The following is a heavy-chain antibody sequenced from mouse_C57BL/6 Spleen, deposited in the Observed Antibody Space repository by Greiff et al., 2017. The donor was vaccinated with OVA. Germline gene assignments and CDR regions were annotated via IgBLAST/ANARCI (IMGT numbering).Heavy chain of an antibody. V-gene: IGHV1-80*01. D-gene: IGHD2-4*01. CDR2: IYPGDGDT. J-gene: IGHJ2*01. Sequence: QVQLQQSGAELVKPGASVKISCKASGYAFSSYWMNWVKQRPGKGLEWIGQIYPGDGDTNYNGKFKGKATLTADKSSSTAYMQLSSLTSEDSAVYFCARGGYDFYYFDYWGQGTTLTVSS. CDR3: ARGGYDFYYFDY. CDR1: GYAFSSYW.